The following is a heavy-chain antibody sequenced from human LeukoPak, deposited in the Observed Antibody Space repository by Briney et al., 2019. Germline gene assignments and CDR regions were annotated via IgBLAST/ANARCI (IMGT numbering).Heavy chain of an antibody. J-gene: IGHJ5*02. CDR1: GYSISSGYY. D-gene: IGHD6-19*01. V-gene: IGHV4-38-2*02. Sequence: SETLSLTCTVPGYSISSGYYWGWIRQPPGKGLEWIGSIYHSGSTYYNPSLKSRVTISVDTSKNQFSLKLSSVTAADTAVYYCARGGSDWYNWFDPWGQGTLVTVSS. CDR2: IYHSGST. CDR3: ARGGSDWYNWFDP.